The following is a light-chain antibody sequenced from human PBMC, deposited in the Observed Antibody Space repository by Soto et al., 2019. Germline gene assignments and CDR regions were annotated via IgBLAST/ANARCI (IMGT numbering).Light chain of an antibody. Sequence: IVLTQSPATLSLSPGERATLSCRASQSVRSSLAWYQQQPGQAPRLLIYDASNRATGIPGRFSGSGSGTDFTLTISRLEPEDFAVYYCQHRMNWPWTFGQGTKVDIK. J-gene: IGKJ1*01. CDR3: QHRMNWPWT. CDR1: QSVRSS. V-gene: IGKV3-11*01. CDR2: DAS.